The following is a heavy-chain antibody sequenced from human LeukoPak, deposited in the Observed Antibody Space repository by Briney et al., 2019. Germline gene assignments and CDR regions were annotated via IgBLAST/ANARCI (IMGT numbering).Heavy chain of an antibody. J-gene: IGHJ4*02. CDR2: ISAYNGNT. V-gene: IGHV1-18*01. D-gene: IGHD4-17*01. CDR3: ARVGGRDYVGV. Sequence: ASVKVSCKASGYTFTNYGINWVRLAPGQGLEGMGWISAYNGNTNYAQKFQGRVTITADKSTSTAYMELSSMRSEDTAVYYCARVGGRDYVGVWGQGTLVTVSS. CDR1: GYTFTNYG.